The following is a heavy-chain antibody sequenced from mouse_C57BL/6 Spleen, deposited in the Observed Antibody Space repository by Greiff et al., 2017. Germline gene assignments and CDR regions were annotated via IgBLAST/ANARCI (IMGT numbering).Heavy chain of an antibody. CDR1: GYAFSSSW. V-gene: IGHV1-82*01. CDR2: IYPGDGDT. J-gene: IGHJ4*01. CDR3: ARRRLTTVVGDAMDY. Sequence: QVQLQQSGPELVKPGASVKISCKASGYAFSSSWMNWVTQRPGKGLEWIGRIYPGDGDTNYNGKFKGKATLTADKSSSTAYMQLSSLTSEDSAVYFCARRRLTTVVGDAMDYWGQGTSVTVSS. D-gene: IGHD1-1*01.